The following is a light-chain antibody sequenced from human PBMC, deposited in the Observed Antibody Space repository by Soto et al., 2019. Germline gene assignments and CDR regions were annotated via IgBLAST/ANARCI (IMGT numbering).Light chain of an antibody. J-gene: IGKJ1*01. Sequence: EIVLTRSPGTLSLSPGERATLSCRASQSVSNNYLAWYQQKPGQAPRLLIYGASNRATGIPDRFSGSGSGTDFTLTISRLEPECFAVYYCQQYGSSGTFGQGTKVEIK. CDR3: QQYGSSGT. CDR1: QSVSNNY. V-gene: IGKV3-20*01. CDR2: GAS.